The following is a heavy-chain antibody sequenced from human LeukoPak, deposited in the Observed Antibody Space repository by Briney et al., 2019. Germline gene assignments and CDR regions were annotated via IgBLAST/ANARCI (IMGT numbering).Heavy chain of an antibody. J-gene: IGHJ3*01. CDR1: GYTFTSYD. CDR2: MNPNSGNT. D-gene: IGHD3-22*01. V-gene: IGHV1-8*01. Sequence: ASVKVSCKASGYTFTSYDINWVRQATGQGLEWMGWMNPNSGNTGYAQKFQGRVTMTRNTSISTAYMELSSLRSEDTAVYYCARGGEYYYDSSGSWGFDVWGQGTMVTVSS. CDR3: ARGGEYYYDSSGSWGFDV.